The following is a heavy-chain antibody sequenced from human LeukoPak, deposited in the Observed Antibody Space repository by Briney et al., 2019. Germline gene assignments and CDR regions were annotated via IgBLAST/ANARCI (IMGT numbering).Heavy chain of an antibody. CDR1: GFTFSNYA. CDR2: ITGNGGTT. CDR3: AKDNRGVDQWLVPRNDY. V-gene: IGHV3-23*01. Sequence: PGGSLRLSCAASGFTFSNYAMSWVRQAPGKGLEWVSSITGNGGTTYYADSVTGRFTISRDNSKNILFLDMNSLRAEDTAVYYCAKDNRGVDQWLVPRNDYWGQGTLVTVSS. D-gene: IGHD6-19*01. J-gene: IGHJ4*02.